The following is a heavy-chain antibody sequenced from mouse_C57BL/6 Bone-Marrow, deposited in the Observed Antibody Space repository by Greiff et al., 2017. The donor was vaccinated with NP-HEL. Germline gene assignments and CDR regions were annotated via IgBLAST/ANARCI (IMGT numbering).Heavy chain of an antibody. CDR3: AREAQATSCAY. CDR2: IYPYYGTT. J-gene: IGHJ3*01. D-gene: IGHD3-2*02. CDR1: GYPFPDYN. Sequence: EVQPQQSGPELVKPGASVKIFRQASGYPFPDYNMNWVKPSNGKSLEWIGVIYPYYGTTSYNQKFKGKATFTVDQSFSPAYMQLNSLTSEDAAVYCCAREAQATSCAYWDRGTGVTVSA. V-gene: IGHV1-39*01.